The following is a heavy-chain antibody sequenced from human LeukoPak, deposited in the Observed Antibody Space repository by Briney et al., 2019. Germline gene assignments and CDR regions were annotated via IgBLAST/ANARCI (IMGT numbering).Heavy chain of an antibody. V-gene: IGHV3-21*01. CDR1: GFIFSSYS. J-gene: IGHJ4*02. D-gene: IGHD3-22*01. CDR3: ARDNYDSSGSTDF. Sequence: GGSLRLSCGASGFIFSSYSMNWVRQAPGKGPEWVSSISSSSTYIYYADSVKGRFTISRDNAKNSLYLQMNSLSAEDTAVYYCARDNYDSSGSTDFWGQGTLVTVSS. CDR2: ISSSSTYI.